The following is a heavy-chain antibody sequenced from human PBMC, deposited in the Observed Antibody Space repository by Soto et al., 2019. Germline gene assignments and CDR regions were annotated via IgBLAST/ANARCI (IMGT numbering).Heavy chain of an antibody. CDR3: ARDVMSEY. CDR1: GYTFTSYD. J-gene: IGHJ4*02. Sequence: ASVKVSCKASGYTFTSYDINWVRQATGQGLEWMGWMNPNSGNTGYAQKFQGRVTITADESTSTAYMELSSLRSEDTAVYYCARDVMSEYWGQGTLVTVSS. D-gene: IGHD2-8*01. V-gene: IGHV1-8*01. CDR2: MNPNSGNT.